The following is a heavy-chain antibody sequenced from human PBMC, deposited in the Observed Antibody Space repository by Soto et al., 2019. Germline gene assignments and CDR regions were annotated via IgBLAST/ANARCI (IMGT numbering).Heavy chain of an antibody. D-gene: IGHD3-16*01. J-gene: IGHJ4*02. Sequence: QVQLVESGGGVVQPGGSLRLSCATSGFTFSDSGMHWVRQAPGKGLEWVAVIWSDGSDKSYADSVEGRFTISRDNSKNTMYLQMTRPRDGETAVNYGGRRNRYRRSAGWGGGFDYWGQGTLVTVSS. V-gene: IGHV3-33*01. CDR1: GFTFSDSG. CDR3: GRRNRYRRSAGWGGGFDY. CDR2: IWSDGSDK.